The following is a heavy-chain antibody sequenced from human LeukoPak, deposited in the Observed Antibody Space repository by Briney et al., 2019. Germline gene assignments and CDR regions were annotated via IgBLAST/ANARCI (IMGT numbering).Heavy chain of an antibody. Sequence: GGSLRLSCAASGFTFDDYTMHWVRQAPGKGLEWVSLISWEGGSTYYADSVKGRFTISRDNSKNSLYLQMNSLRTEDTALYYCAKSGYSGYGSFDYWGQGTLVTVST. V-gene: IGHV3-43*01. CDR3: AKSGYSGYGSFDY. CDR1: GFTFDDYT. D-gene: IGHD5-12*01. CDR2: ISWEGGST. J-gene: IGHJ4*02.